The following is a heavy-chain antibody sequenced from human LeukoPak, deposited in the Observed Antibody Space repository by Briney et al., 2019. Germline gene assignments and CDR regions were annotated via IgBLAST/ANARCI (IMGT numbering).Heavy chain of an antibody. Sequence: GGSLRLSCAACGFTFSSYSMNWVRQAPGKGLEWVSYISSSSSTIYYADSVKGRFTISRDNAKNSLYLQMNSLRAEDTAVYYCAELGITMIGGVWGKGTTVTISS. CDR3: AELGITMIGGV. D-gene: IGHD3-10*02. CDR2: ISSSSSTI. J-gene: IGHJ6*04. CDR1: GFTFSSYS. V-gene: IGHV3-48*01.